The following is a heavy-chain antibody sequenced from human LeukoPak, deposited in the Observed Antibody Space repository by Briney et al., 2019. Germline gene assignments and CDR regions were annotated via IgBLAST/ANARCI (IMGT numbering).Heavy chain of an antibody. CDR2: IKQDGSEK. CDR3: ARGFRGWYAEGFDY. Sequence: GGSLRLSCAASGFSFSSYWMSWVRQAPGKGLEWVVNIKQDGSEKYYVDSVKGRFTISRDNAKNSLYLQMNSLRAEDTAVYYCARGFRGWYAEGFDYWGQGTVVTVSS. V-gene: IGHV3-7*01. J-gene: IGHJ4*02. D-gene: IGHD6-19*01. CDR1: GFSFSSYW.